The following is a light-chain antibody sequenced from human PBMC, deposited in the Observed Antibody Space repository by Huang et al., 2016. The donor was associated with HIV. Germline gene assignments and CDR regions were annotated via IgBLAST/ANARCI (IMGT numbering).Light chain of an antibody. J-gene: IGKJ1*01. V-gene: IGKV3-15*01. Sequence: EVLMTQSPDILSVSPGDRATFSCRASQNVGSNLAWDQQRPGQAPRLRMYAASTRATGVPARFSGGGSGTEFTLTISRLQSEDFATYYCQQYNTWPPWAFGQGTTVEI. CDR3: QQYNTWPPWA. CDR1: QNVGSN. CDR2: AAS.